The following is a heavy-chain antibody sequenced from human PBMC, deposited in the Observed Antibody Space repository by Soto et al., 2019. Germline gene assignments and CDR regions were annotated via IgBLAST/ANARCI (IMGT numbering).Heavy chain of an antibody. Sequence: QVQLVQSGPEVKKPGASVKVSCKASGYTFSSYGVNWVRQAPGQGLECMGWISAYNGNTNYAQKFQGRVTMTTDTSTSTAYMELTSLRFDDTAMYYCASANEGGTELDYWGQGTLVTVSS. CDR3: ASANEGGTELDY. CDR1: GYTFSSYG. V-gene: IGHV1-18*01. CDR2: ISAYNGNT. J-gene: IGHJ4*02. D-gene: IGHD1-1*01.